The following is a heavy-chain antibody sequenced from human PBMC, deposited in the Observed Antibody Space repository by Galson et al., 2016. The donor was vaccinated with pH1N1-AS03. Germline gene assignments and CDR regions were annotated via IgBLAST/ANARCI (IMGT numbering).Heavy chain of an antibody. CDR3: ARHERWFSSGWDIDS. D-gene: IGHD6-19*01. CDR1: GGYVSSRRNY. J-gene: IGHJ4*02. CDR2: MYYTGST. Sequence: LTCTVSGGYVSSRRNYWGWIRQPPGKGLEWIGSMYYTGSTYKTPSLQSRATISVDTSKSQFSLKLISVTAADTAVYYCARHERWFSSGWDIDSWSLGTLVTVFS. V-gene: IGHV4-39*07.